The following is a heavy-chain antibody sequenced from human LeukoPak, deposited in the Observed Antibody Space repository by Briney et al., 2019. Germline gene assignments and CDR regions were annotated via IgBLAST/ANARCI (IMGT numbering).Heavy chain of an antibody. D-gene: IGHD4-17*01. CDR1: GYTFTSYY. CDR2: INPSGGST. V-gene: IGHV1-46*01. J-gene: IGHJ6*02. CDR3: ARVLVTTGDYYYGMDV. Sequence: ASVKVSCKASGYTFTSYYMHWVRQAPGQGLEWMGIINPSGGSTSYAQKFQGRVTMTRDTSTSTVYMELSSLRSEDTAVYYCARVLVTTGDYYYGMDVWGQGTTVTVSS.